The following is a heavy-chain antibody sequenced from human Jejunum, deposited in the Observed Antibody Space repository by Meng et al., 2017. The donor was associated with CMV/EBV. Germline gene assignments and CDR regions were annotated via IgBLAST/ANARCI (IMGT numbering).Heavy chain of an antibody. V-gene: IGHV1-18*01. CDR2: ISAYNGNT. Sequence: QLGRSGGGVNKPGASLKVSCKASGYPFTNYGITWVRQAPGQGLEWMGWISAYNGNTNYAQTLQGRVTMTTDTSTSTAYMELRSLRSDDTAVYYCARVEVGITSGDYWGQGTLVTVSS. D-gene: IGHD1-26*01. CDR3: ARVEVGITSGDY. J-gene: IGHJ4*02. CDR1: GYPFTNYG.